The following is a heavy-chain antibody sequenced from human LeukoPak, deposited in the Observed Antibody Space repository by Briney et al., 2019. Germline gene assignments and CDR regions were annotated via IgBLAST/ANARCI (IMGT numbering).Heavy chain of an antibody. CDR2: INPNSGGT. CDR3: ARDHQGGVYDYGDYGGQAV. D-gene: IGHD4-17*01. CDR1: GYTFTGYY. Sequence: ASVKVSCKASGYTFTGYYMHWVRQAPGQGLEWMGWINPNSGGTNYAQKLQGRVTMTTDTSTSTAYMELRSLRSDDTAVYYCARDHQGGVYDYGDYGGQAVWGQGTMVTVSS. V-gene: IGHV1-2*02. J-gene: IGHJ3*01.